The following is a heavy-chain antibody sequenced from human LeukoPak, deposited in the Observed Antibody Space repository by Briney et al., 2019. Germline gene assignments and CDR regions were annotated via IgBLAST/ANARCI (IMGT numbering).Heavy chain of an antibody. CDR2: IKQDGSEK. Sequence: GGSLRLSCAASGFTFSSYWMSWVRQAPGKGLEWVANIKQDGSEKYYVDSVKGRFTISRDNAKNSLYLQMNSLRAEDTAVYYCARAVYCSGGGCFWYFDLWGRGTQVTVSS. CDR1: GFTFSSYW. CDR3: ARAVYCSGGGCFWYFDL. D-gene: IGHD2-15*01. J-gene: IGHJ2*01. V-gene: IGHV3-7*01.